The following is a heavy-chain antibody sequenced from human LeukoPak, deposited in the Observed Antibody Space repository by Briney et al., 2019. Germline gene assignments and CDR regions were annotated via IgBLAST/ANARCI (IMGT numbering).Heavy chain of an antibody. D-gene: IGHD1-26*01. CDR2: ISGSGDST. V-gene: IGHV3-23*01. Sequence: GGSLRLSCAASGFIINNYAMTWVRQAPGKGLEWVSVISGSGDSTFYADSVKGRFSISRDNSKNTLYLQLNSLRVEDTAVYYCARRRGSHTLDYWGQGTLVTVSS. J-gene: IGHJ4*02. CDR3: ARRRGSHTLDY. CDR1: GFIINNYA.